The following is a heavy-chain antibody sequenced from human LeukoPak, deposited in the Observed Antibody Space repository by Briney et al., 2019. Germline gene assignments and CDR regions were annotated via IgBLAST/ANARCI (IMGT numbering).Heavy chain of an antibody. Sequence: ASVKVSCKASGYTFTGYYMHWVRQAPGKGLEWMAWTNPSNGDTNYAQKFQGRVTMTRDTSISTAYMELTRLISDDTAVYYCARVGSSGWYVHPTLDYWGQGTLVTVSS. CDR2: TNPSNGDT. CDR1: GYTFTGYY. CDR3: ARVGSSGWYVHPTLDY. D-gene: IGHD6-19*01. V-gene: IGHV1-2*02. J-gene: IGHJ4*02.